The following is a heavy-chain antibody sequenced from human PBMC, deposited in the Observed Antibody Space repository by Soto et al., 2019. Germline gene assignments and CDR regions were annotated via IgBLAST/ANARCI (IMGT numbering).Heavy chain of an antibody. CDR1: GGSISSYY. Sequence: PSETLSLTCTVSGGSISSYYWSWIRQPPGKGLEWIGYIYYSGSTNYNPSLKSRVTISVDTSKNQFSLKLSSVTAADTAVYYCARRSGSNSPGEEDYYYMDVWGKGTTVTVSS. J-gene: IGHJ6*03. CDR2: IYYSGST. V-gene: IGHV4-59*08. CDR3: ARRSGSNSPGEEDYYYMDV. D-gene: IGHD4-4*01.